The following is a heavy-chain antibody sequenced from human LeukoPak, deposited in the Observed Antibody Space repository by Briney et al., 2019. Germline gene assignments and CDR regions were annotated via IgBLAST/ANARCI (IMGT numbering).Heavy chain of an antibody. CDR2: IYDSGST. D-gene: IGHD3-10*01. J-gene: IGHJ3*02. Sequence: SETLSLTCTVSGGSISSYYWSWIRQPPGKGLEWIGYIYDSGSTNYNPSLKSRVTISVDTSKNQFSLKLSSVTAADTAVYYCARQAPYGGSGSSDDAFDIWGQGTMVTVSS. CDR3: ARQAPYGGSGSSDDAFDI. V-gene: IGHV4-59*08. CDR1: GGSISSYY.